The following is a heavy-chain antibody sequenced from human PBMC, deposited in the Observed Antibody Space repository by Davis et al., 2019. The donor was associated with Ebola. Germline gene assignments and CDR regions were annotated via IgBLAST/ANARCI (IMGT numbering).Heavy chain of an antibody. CDR1: GGSISSYY. CDR2: IYYSGST. V-gene: IGHV4-59*12. D-gene: IGHD2-15*01. Sequence: SETLSLTCTVSGGSISSYYWSWIRQPPGKGLEWIGYIYYSGSTNYNPSLKNRVTISVDTSKNQFSLKLSSVTAADTAVYYCARGRGIYCSGGSCYPGLDYWGQGTLVTVSS. J-gene: IGHJ4*02. CDR3: ARGRGIYCSGGSCYPGLDY.